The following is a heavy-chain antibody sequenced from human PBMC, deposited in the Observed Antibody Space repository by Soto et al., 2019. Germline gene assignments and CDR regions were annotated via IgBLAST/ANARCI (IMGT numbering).Heavy chain of an antibody. Sequence: PEKLCVTSSVSGGSIRRHSWSWIRQPPGKGMEWIGYAYYSGDTGYNPSLQSRVTMAVDPSKNQVSLKLTSVTAADTAVYYCARDRSTYGGGGTGEVKENWFDPWGQGALVTGS. D-gene: IGHD2-8*01. CDR2: AYYSGDT. V-gene: IGHV4-59*11. J-gene: IGHJ5*02. CDR1: GGSIRRHS. CDR3: ARDRSTYGGGGTGEVKENWFDP.